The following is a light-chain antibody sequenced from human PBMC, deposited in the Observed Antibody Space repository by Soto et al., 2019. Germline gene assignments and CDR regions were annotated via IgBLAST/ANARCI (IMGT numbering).Light chain of an antibody. J-gene: IGKJ5*01. CDR3: DQYNNWPIT. CDR1: QSVSSN. CDR2: GAS. V-gene: IGKV3-15*01. Sequence: EIVMTQSPATLSVSPGERATLSCRASQSVSSNLAWYQQKPGQAPRLLIYGASTRATGIPARFSGSGSGTAFTLTISSLQSEDFAVYYCDQYNNWPITFGQGTRLEIK.